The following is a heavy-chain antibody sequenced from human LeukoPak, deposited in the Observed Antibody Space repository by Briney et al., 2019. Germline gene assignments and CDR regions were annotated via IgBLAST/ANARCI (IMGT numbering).Heavy chain of an antibody. CDR1: GFTFSSYA. J-gene: IGHJ3*02. D-gene: IGHD6-13*01. V-gene: IGHV3-13*01. CDR3: VCAAAGNAFDI. CDR2: IGTAGDT. Sequence: GGSLRLSCAASGFTFSSYAMSWVRQAPGKGLEWVSAIGTAGDTYYPGSVKGRFTISRENAKNSLYLQMNSLRAGDTAVYYCVCAAAGNAFDIWGQGTMVTVSS.